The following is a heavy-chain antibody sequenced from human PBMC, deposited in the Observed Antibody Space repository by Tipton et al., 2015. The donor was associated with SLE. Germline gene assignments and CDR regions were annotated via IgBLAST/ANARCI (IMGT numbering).Heavy chain of an antibody. Sequence: SLRLSCAASGFTFSDYAMHWVRQAPGKGLEWVAFIRYDGSNKYYADSVKGRFTISRDNSKNSLYLQMNSLRAEDTAVYSCARGSRPNDYGDYALDYWGQGTLVTVSS. J-gene: IGHJ4*02. CDR2: IRYDGSNK. CDR1: GFTFSDYA. D-gene: IGHD4-17*01. V-gene: IGHV3-30-3*01. CDR3: ARGSRPNDYGDYALDY.